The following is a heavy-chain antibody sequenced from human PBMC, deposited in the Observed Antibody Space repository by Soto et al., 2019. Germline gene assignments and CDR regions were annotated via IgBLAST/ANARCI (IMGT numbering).Heavy chain of an antibody. CDR1: GFTFSSYA. CDR2: ISGSGGST. J-gene: IGHJ4*02. CDR3: AKGLCITIPPDGY. V-gene: IGHV3-23*01. D-gene: IGHD3-9*01. Sequence: EVQLLESGGGLVQPGGSLRLSCAASGFTFSSYAMSWVRQAPGKVLEWVSAISGSGGSTYYADSVKGRFTISRDNSKNTLYLQMNSLRAEDTAVYDCAKGLCITIPPDGYWCQGTLVTVSS.